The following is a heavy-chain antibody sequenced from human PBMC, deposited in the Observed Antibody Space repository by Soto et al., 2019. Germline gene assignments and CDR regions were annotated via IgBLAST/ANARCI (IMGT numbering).Heavy chain of an antibody. CDR3: ARDESLNWFDP. V-gene: IGHV3-21*01. Sequence: PGGSLRLSCAASGFTFSSYSMNWVRQAPGKGLEWVSSISSSSSYIYYADSVKGRFTISRDNAKNSLYLQMDSLRAEDTAVYYCARDESLNWFDPWGQGTLVTVSS. J-gene: IGHJ5*02. CDR2: ISSSSSYI. CDR1: GFTFSSYS.